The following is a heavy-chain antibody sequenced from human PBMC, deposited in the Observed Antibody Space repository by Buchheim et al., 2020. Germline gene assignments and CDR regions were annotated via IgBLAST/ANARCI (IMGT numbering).Heavy chain of an antibody. Sequence: EVQLLESGGGLVQPGGSLRLSCAASGFTFSSYAMSWVRQAPGKGLEWVSAISGSGGSTYYADSVKGRFTISRDNSKNTLYLQMNSLRAEDTAVYYCAKPRYSGSHQTTDWYFDLWGRGTL. CDR2: ISGSGGST. V-gene: IGHV3-23*01. D-gene: IGHD1-26*01. J-gene: IGHJ2*01. CDR1: GFTFSSYA. CDR3: AKPRYSGSHQTTDWYFDL.